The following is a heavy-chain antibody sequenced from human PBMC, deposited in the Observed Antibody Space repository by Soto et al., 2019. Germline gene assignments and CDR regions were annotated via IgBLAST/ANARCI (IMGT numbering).Heavy chain of an antibody. CDR3: AKEGYGY. CDR2: ISSSGTTI. D-gene: IGHD5-12*01. Sequence: GGSLRSSGAPLGFTFITITMTWVAQAPGKGLEWVSSISSSGTTISYADSVKGRFTISRDNAKNSLYLQMNSLTDEDTAVYYCAKEGYGYWGQGTLVTVSS. J-gene: IGHJ4*02. CDR1: GFTFITIT. V-gene: IGHV3-48*02.